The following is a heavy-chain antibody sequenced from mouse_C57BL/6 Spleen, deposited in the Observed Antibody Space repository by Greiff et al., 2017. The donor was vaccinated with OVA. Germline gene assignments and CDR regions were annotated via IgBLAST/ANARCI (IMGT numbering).Heavy chain of an antibody. CDR3: TRRDYGSSYPDY. V-gene: IGHV1-15*01. D-gene: IGHD1-1*01. J-gene: IGHJ2*01. Sequence: QLQESGAELVRPGASVTLSCKASGYTFTDYEMHWVKQTPVHGLEWIGAIDPETGGTAYNQKFKGKAILTADKSSSTAYMELRSLTSEDSAVYYCTRRDYGSSYPDYWGQGTTLTVSS. CDR2: IDPETGGT. CDR1: GYTFTDYE.